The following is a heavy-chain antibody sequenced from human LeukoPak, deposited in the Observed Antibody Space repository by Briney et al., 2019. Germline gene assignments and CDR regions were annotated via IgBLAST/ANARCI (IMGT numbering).Heavy chain of an antibody. CDR3: AKVWGRIVGATRPVDS. CDR2: ISGSGGST. V-gene: IGHV3-23*01. Sequence: GGPLRLSCAASGFTFSSYAMSWVRQAPGKGLEWVSAISGSGGSTYYADSVKGRFTISRDNSKNTLYLQMNSRRAEDTAVYYCAKVWGRIVGATRPVDSWGQGTLVTVSS. D-gene: IGHD1-26*01. J-gene: IGHJ4*02. CDR1: GFTFSSYA.